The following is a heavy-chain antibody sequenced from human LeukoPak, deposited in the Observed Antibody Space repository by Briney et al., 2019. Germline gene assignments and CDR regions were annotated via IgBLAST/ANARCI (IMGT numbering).Heavy chain of an antibody. CDR3: ASNNDVRSAEDY. CDR2: IIPIFGTA. CDR1: GGTFSSYA. D-gene: IGHD2-8*01. J-gene: IGHJ4*02. Sequence: SVKASCKASGGTFSSYAISWVRQAPGQGLEWMGGIIPIFGTANYAQKFQGRVTITADESTSTAYMELSSLRSEDTAVYYCASNNDVRSAEDYWGQGTLVTVSS. V-gene: IGHV1-69*13.